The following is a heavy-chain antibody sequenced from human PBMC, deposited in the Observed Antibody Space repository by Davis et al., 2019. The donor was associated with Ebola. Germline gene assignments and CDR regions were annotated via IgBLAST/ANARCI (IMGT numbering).Heavy chain of an antibody. CDR2: INSDGSST. J-gene: IGHJ3*01. V-gene: IGHV3-74*01. CDR3: AKDTSNVWFDV. Sequence: HTGGSLRLSCAGSGFTFSSYWIHWVRQAPGKGLVWVSRINSDGSSTNYADSVKGRFTISRDNAKNTLHLQMNSLRVEDTAIYYCAKDTSNVWFDVWGQGTMVTVSS. D-gene: IGHD6-19*01. CDR1: GFTFSSYW.